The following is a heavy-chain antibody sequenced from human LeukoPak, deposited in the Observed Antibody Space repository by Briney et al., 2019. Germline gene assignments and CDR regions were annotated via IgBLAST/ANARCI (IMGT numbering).Heavy chain of an antibody. CDR3: ARAGWRAERLFDY. D-gene: IGHD1-1*01. CDR2: ISWNSASI. CDR1: GFTFDDYA. V-gene: IGHV3-9*01. J-gene: IGHJ4*02. Sequence: GGSLRLSCAASGFTFDDYAMDWVRQAPGKGLEWVSGISWNSASIGYADSVKGRFTISRDNAKNTLYLQMNSLRAEDTAVYYCARAGWRAERLFDYWGQGTLVTVSS.